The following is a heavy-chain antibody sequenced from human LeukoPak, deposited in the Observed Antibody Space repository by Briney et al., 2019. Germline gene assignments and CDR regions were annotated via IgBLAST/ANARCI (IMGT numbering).Heavy chain of an antibody. CDR2: INPNSGGT. Sequence: ASVKVSCKASGYAFTGYYMHWVRQAPGQGLEWMGWINPNSGGTNYAQKFQGRVTMTRDTSISTAYMELSRLRSDDTAVYYCARHPKVGATPGDYWGQGTLVTVSS. J-gene: IGHJ4*02. CDR1: GYAFTGYY. CDR3: ARHPKVGATPGDY. V-gene: IGHV1-2*02. D-gene: IGHD1-26*01.